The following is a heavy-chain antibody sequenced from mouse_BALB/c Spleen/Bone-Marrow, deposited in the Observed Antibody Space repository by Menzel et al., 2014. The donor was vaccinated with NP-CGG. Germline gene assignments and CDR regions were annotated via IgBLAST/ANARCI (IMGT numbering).Heavy chain of an antibody. Sequence: GGGLVQPGGSLKLSCAASGFDFSRFWMSWVRQAPGKGLEWIGEINPDSSTINYTPSLKDKFIISRVNAKNTLYLQKSKVRSEDTALYYCTRLHYYGYSAYWGQGTLVTVST. CDR1: GFDFSRFW. J-gene: IGHJ3*01. CDR2: INPDSSTI. V-gene: IGHV4-1*02. CDR3: TRLHYYGYSAY. D-gene: IGHD1-2*01.